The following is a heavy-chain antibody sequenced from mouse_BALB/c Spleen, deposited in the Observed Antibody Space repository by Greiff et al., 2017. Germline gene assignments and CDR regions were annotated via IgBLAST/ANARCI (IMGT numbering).Heavy chain of an antibody. Sequence: VQLQQSGAELVKPGASVKLSCKASGYTFTSYYMYWVKQRPGQGLEWIGEINPSNGGTNFNEKFKSKATLTVDKSSSTAYMQLSSLTSEDSAVYYCTRTYYGSPYFDYWGQGTTLTVSS. D-gene: IGHD1-1*01. CDR3: TRTYYGSPYFDY. CDR1: GYTFTSYY. CDR2: INPSNGGT. V-gene: IGHV1S81*02. J-gene: IGHJ2*01.